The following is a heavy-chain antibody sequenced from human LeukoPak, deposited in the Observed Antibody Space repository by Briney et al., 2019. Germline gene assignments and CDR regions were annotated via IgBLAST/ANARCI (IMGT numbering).Heavy chain of an antibody. Sequence: SETLSLTCTVSGYSISSGYSWAWIRQPPGKGLEWIGSIYHTGSTYYNPSLKSRVTISVDMSKSQFSLKVSSVTAADTAVYYCAKSNGYGLIDIWGQGTMVTVSS. J-gene: IGHJ3*02. V-gene: IGHV4-38-2*02. CDR3: AKSNGYGLIDI. CDR2: IYHTGST. CDR1: GYSISSGYS. D-gene: IGHD3-22*01.